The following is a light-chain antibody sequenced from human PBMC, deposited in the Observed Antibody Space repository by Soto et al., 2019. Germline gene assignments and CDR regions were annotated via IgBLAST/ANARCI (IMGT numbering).Light chain of an antibody. CDR2: AAS. V-gene: IGKV1-8*01. CDR1: QCISSY. J-gene: IGKJ5*01. Sequence: AIRMTQSPSSLSASTGDRVTITCRASQCISSYLAWYQQKPGKAPKLLIYAASTLQSGVPSRFSGSGSGTDFTLTISCLQSEDFATYYCQQYYSHPLTFGQGTRLEIK. CDR3: QQYYSHPLT.